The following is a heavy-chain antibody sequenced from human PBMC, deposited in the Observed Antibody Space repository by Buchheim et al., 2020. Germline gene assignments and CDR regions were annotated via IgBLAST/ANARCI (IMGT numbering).Heavy chain of an antibody. V-gene: IGHV3-7*01. D-gene: IGHD6-13*01. CDR1: GFTFSSYW. CDR3: ARDGVAAADPNYYYYYYMDV. J-gene: IGHJ6*03. Sequence: EVQLVESGGGLVQPGGSLRLSCAASGFTFSSYWMSWVRQAPGKGLEWVANIKQDGSEKYYVDSVKGRFTISRDNAKNSLYLQMNSLRAEDTAVYYCARDGVAAADPNYYYYYYMDVWGEGTT. CDR2: IKQDGSEK.